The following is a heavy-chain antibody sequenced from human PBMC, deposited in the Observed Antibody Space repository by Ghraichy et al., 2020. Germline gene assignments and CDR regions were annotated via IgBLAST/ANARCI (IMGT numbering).Heavy chain of an antibody. CDR3: ARVEGAFGCVPDYYYYGMDV. J-gene: IGHJ6*02. V-gene: IGHV1-2*02. CDR2: INPYSGGT. CDR1: GYTFTDYY. D-gene: IGHD3-10*01. Sequence: ASVKVSCKASGYTFTDYYMHWVRQAPGQGLEWMGWINPYSGGTNYAQKFQGRVTMTRDTSISTAYMELSRLRSDDTAVYYCARVEGAFGCVPDYYYYGMDVWGPGTTVTVSS.